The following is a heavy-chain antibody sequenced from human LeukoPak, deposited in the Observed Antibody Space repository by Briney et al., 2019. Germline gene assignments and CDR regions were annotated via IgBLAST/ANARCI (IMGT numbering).Heavy chain of an antibody. J-gene: IGHJ4*02. D-gene: IGHD6-19*01. CDR3: ARDLAYSSGWYVEGHAC. V-gene: IGHV3-23*01. CDR1: GFTFSSDA. Sequence: WGSLRLSCAASGFTFSSDAMSWVRQAPGKGLEWGSAISGSGGRTYYADSVKGRFTSSRDKSKNTLYLQMTSLRAEDTPVYSCARDLAYSSGWYVEGHACWGQGTLVTVSS. CDR2: ISGSGGRT.